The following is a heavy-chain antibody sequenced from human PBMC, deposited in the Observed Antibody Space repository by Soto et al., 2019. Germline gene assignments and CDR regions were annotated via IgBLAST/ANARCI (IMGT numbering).Heavy chain of an antibody. Sequence: ASVKVSCKASGYTFTSYAMHWVRQAPGQRLEWMGWINAGNGNTKYSQKFQGRVTITRDTSASTAYMELSSLRSEDTAVYYCARVPMDYGGMDVWGQRNTVAVSS. V-gene: IGHV1-3*01. D-gene: IGHD2-8*01. CDR1: GYTFTSYA. J-gene: IGHJ6*02. CDR3: ARVPMDYGGMDV. CDR2: INAGNGNT.